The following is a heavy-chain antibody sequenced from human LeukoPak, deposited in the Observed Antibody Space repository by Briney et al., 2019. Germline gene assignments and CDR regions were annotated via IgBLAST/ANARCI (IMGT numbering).Heavy chain of an antibody. Sequence: PSETLSLTCTVSGRSISSGSYYCSWIRQPAGRGLEWIGRIYTSGSTNYNPSLKSRVTMSVDTSKNQFSLELSSVTAADTAVYYCARDLMVRGYYYYYYMDVWGKGTPVTISS. CDR3: ARDLMVRGYYYYYYMDV. D-gene: IGHD3-10*01. V-gene: IGHV4-61*02. CDR1: GRSISSGSYY. CDR2: IYTSGST. J-gene: IGHJ6*03.